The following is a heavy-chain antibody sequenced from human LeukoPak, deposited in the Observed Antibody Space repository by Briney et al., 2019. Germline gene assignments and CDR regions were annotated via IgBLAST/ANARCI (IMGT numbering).Heavy chain of an antibody. D-gene: IGHD3-9*01. CDR1: GFTFSSYA. CDR2: ISAGGGST. Sequence: GGSLRLSCAASGFTFSSYAMSWVRQAPGQGLEWVAGISAGGGSTYYADSVKGRFTISRDNSKNMLYLQLNGLRAEDTAVYYCAKGDPPTYYDILTGQDYWGQGTLVTVSS. CDR3: AKGDPPTYYDILTGQDY. V-gene: IGHV3-23*01. J-gene: IGHJ4*02.